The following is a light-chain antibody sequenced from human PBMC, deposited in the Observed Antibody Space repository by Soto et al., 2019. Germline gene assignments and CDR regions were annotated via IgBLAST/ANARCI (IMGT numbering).Light chain of an antibody. CDR1: SSDVGAFNY. CDR3: NSYTSNNTYV. CDR2: DVS. V-gene: IGLV2-14*03. Sequence: QSVLTQPPSVCGSPGQAITISCSGTSSDVGAFNYVSWYQQHPGKAPKLMIYDVSNRPSGVSNRFSGSKSGNTASLNISGLRAEDEADYYCNSYTSNNTYVFGTGTKVTVL. J-gene: IGLJ1*01.